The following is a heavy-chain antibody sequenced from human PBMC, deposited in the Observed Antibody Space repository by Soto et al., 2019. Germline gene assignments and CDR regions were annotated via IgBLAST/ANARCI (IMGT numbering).Heavy chain of an antibody. Sequence: PSQTLSLPCAISGDSVSGNSAAWNWIRQSPSRGLEWLGRTYYRSKWYNDYAVSVKSRITVTPDTSKNQFSLHLNSVTPEDTAVYYCAREFTYYDSSDSYFDYWGQGALVAVPS. V-gene: IGHV6-1*01. CDR1: GDSVSGNSAA. D-gene: IGHD3-16*01. CDR2: TYYRSKWYN. J-gene: IGHJ4*02. CDR3: AREFTYYDSSDSYFDY.